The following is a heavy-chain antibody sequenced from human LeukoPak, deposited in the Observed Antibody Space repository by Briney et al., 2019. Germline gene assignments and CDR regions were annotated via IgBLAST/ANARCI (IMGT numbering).Heavy chain of an antibody. J-gene: IGHJ3*02. D-gene: IGHD1-26*01. CDR3: AHRLVGAYAFDI. Sequence: SGPTLVKPTQALTLTCTFSGFSLSTSGVGVGWIRQPPGKALEWLALIYWDDDKRYSPSLKSRLTITKDTSKNQVVLTMTNMDPVDTATYYCAHRLVGAYAFDIWGQGTMVTVSS. CDR1: GFSLSTSGVG. CDR2: IYWDDDK. V-gene: IGHV2-5*02.